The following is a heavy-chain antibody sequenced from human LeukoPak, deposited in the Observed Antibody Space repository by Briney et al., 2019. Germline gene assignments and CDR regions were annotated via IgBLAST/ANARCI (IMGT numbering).Heavy chain of an antibody. J-gene: IGHJ4*02. CDR1: GFSFSNYE. Sequence: PGGSLRLSCAASGFSFSNYEMNWVRQAPGKGLEWLSYIDATGNIIYYADSVKGRFTISRDNAKNSLYLQMNSLRVEDTATYYCTRDRWRSGVYEGDFDYWGQGTLVTVSS. D-gene: IGHD5/OR15-5a*01. CDR2: IDATGNII. CDR3: TRDRWRSGVYEGDFDY. V-gene: IGHV3-48*03.